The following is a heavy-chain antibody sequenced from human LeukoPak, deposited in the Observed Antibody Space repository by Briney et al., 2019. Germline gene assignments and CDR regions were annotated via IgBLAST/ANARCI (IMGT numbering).Heavy chain of an antibody. Sequence: GGSLRLSCAAPGFMFSSYGMHWVRQAPGKGLEWVAFTSYDGINKYYVDSVKGRFTISRDNSKNTLYLQMNSLRPEDTAVYFCAKTTLAVAGNFDYWGQGTLVTVSS. J-gene: IGHJ4*02. D-gene: IGHD6-19*01. V-gene: IGHV3-30*02. CDR3: AKTTLAVAGNFDY. CDR2: TSYDGINK. CDR1: GFMFSSYG.